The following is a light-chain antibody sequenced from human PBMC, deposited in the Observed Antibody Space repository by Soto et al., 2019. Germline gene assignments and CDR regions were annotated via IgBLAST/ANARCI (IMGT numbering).Light chain of an antibody. CDR1: QSVTSA. J-gene: IGKJ5*01. CDR3: QQYNNWHPIT. CDR2: DVS. Sequence: EILFTQSPATLSLSPGDRATLSCRASQSVTSALAWFQQKPGQAPSLIIYDVSRRANGIPARFSGSGSGTDFTLTIHSLEPEDFAFYYCQQYNNWHPITFGQGTRLEIK. V-gene: IGKV3-11*01.